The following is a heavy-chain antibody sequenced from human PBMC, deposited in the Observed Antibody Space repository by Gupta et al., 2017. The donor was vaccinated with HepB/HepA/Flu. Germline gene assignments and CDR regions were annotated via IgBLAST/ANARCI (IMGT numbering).Heavy chain of an antibody. V-gene: IGHV3-23*01. CDR3: AKFDVDLDF. CDR2: ISGGGGTT. CDR1: GFTFSSYT. D-gene: IGHD3-10*02. Sequence: EEQLLESGGTLVQLGESLRLSCAASGFTFSSYTMSWVRQAPGKGLEWVAAISGGGGTTYYAGSVKGRFTISRDNSKNTRYLQLNSLRAEDTAVYYCAKFDVDLDFWGQGTLVTVSS. J-gene: IGHJ4*02.